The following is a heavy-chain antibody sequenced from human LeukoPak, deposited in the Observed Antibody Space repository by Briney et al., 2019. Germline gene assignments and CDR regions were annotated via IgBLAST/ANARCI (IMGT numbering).Heavy chain of an antibody. Sequence: PGRSLRLSCAASGFTLIDYGIHWVRQAPGKGLEWVAVLSYDGSDRYYADSVNGRFTISRDISSDTVSLQMNSLRVEDTAVYFCARDRINMMVLVHDSGLDLWGQGTLVTVSS. V-gene: IGHV3-30*01. CDR1: GFTLIDYG. CDR2: LSYDGSDR. D-gene: IGHD3-22*01. J-gene: IGHJ5*02. CDR3: ARDRINMMVLVHDSGLDL.